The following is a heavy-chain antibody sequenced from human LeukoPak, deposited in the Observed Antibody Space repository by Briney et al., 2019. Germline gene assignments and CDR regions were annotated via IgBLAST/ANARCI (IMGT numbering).Heavy chain of an antibody. V-gene: IGHV4-34*01. J-gene: IGHJ6*02. Sequence: PSETLSLTCAVYGVSFSGYYWSWIRQPPGKGLEWIGEITHSGSTNYNPSLKSRVTISVDTSKNQFSLKLSSVTAADTAVYYCALGYCSGGSCFNYYYYYGMDVWGQGTTVTVSS. D-gene: IGHD2-15*01. CDR3: ALGYCSGGSCFNYYYYYGMDV. CDR2: ITHSGST. CDR1: GVSFSGYY.